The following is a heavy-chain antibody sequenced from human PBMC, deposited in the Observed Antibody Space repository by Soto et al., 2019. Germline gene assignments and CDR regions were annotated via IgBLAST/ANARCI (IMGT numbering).Heavy chain of an antibody. CDR2: VIANGQGI. CDR3: AKDRHSPRAYFDY. CDR1: GFTFSSSA. Sequence: GSLRPCCAASGFTFSSSAISGVRQAPGKGLEWGSAVIANGQGIYYPDSVRGRFTIYRDNSKNTVFLHMDRLSAEDTAVHSCAKDRHSPRAYFDYRGQGTPVTGS. V-gene: IGHV3-23*01. J-gene: IGHJ4*02.